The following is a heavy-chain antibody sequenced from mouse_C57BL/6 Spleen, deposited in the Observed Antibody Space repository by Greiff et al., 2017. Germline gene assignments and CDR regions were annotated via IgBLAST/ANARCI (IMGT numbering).Heavy chain of an antibody. Sequence: VQLQQSGAELVRPGTSVKVSCKASGYAFTNYLIEWVKQRPGQGLEWIGVINPGSGGTNYNEKFKGKATLTADKSSSTAYMQLSSLTSEDSAVYFCARDDYDDYYAMDCWGQGASVTVSS. J-gene: IGHJ4*01. CDR2: INPGSGGT. CDR3: ARDDYDDYYAMDC. V-gene: IGHV1-54*01. D-gene: IGHD2-4*01. CDR1: GYAFTNYL.